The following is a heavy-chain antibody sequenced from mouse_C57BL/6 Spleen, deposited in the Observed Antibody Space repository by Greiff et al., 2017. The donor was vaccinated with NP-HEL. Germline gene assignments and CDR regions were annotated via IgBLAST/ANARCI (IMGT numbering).Heavy chain of an antibody. CDR3: TIYYGNPFAY. CDR2: IRLKSDNYAT. V-gene: IGHV6-3*01. CDR1: GFTFSNYW. J-gene: IGHJ3*01. Sequence: EVQRVESGGGLVQPGGSMKLSCVASGFTFSNYWMNWVRQSPEKGLEWVAQIRLKSDNYATHYAESVKGRFTISRDDSKSSVYLQMNNLRAEDTGIYYSTIYYGNPFAYWGQGTLVTVAA. D-gene: IGHD2-1*01.